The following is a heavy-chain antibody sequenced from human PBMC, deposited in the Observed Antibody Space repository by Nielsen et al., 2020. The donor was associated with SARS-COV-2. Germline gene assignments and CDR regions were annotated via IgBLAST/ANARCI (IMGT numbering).Heavy chain of an antibody. D-gene: IGHD4-17*01. CDR3: ARDLSVGDYGDY. CDR2: ISYDGSNK. V-gene: IGHV3-30*03. CDR1: GFTFSSYG. J-gene: IGHJ4*02. Sequence: GESLKISCAASGFTFSSYGMHWVRQAPGKGLEWVAVISYDGSNKYYADSVKGRFTISRDNSKNTLYLQMNSLRAEDTAVYYCARDLSVGDYGDYWGQGTLVTVSS.